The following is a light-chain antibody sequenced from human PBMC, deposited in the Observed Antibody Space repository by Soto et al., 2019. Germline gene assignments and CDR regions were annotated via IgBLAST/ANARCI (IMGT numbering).Light chain of an antibody. CDR3: QQYNNWPPSRLT. CDR1: QSVSSSY. Sequence: EIVLTQSPGTLSLSPGERATLSCRASQSVSSSYLAWYQQKPGQAPRLLIYGASTRATGIPARFSGSGSGTEFTLTISSLQSEDFAVYYCQQYNNWPPSRLTFGGGTKVDIK. CDR2: GAS. J-gene: IGKJ4*01. V-gene: IGKV3-15*01.